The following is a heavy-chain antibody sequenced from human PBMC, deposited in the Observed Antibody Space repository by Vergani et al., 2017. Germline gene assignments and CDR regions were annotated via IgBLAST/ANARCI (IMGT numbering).Heavy chain of an antibody. CDR3: ARLWFGELLPNAVDY. Sequence: EVPLVQSGAEVKKPGESLRISCKGSGYSFTSYWISWVRQMPGKGLEWMGRIDPSDSYTNYSPSFQGHVTISADKSISTAYLQWSSLKASDTAMYYCARLWFGELLPNAVDYWGQGTLVTVSS. CDR1: GYSFTSYW. J-gene: IGHJ4*02. V-gene: IGHV5-10-1*03. CDR2: IDPSDSYT. D-gene: IGHD3-10*01.